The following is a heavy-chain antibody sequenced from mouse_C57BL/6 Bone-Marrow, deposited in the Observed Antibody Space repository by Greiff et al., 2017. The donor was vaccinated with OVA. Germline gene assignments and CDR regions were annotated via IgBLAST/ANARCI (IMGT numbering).Heavy chain of an antibody. D-gene: IGHD4-1*01. V-gene: IGHV2-2*01. Sequence: VQLVESGPGLVQPSQSLSITCTVSGFSLTSYGVHWVRQSPGKGLEWLGVIWSGGSTDYNAAFISRLSISKDNSKSQVFFKMNSLQADDTAIYYCARTQGLGQEPAWFAYWGQGTLVTVSA. CDR1: GFSLTSYG. J-gene: IGHJ3*01. CDR3: ARTQGLGQEPAWFAY. CDR2: IWSGGST.